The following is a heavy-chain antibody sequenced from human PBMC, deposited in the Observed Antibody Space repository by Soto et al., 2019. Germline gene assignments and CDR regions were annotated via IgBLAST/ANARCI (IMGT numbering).Heavy chain of an antibody. J-gene: IGHJ6*04. CDR1: GGCISSSSYY. D-gene: IGHD6-6*01. V-gene: IGHV4-39*01. Sequence: SETLSLTCTVSGGCISSSSYYWGWIRQPPGKGLEWIGSIYYSGSTYYNPSLKSRVTISVDTSKNQFSLKLSSVTAADTAVYYCARRRDGEYSSSSSMDVCGKGITGTVSS. CDR2: IYYSGST. CDR3: ARRRDGEYSSSSSMDV.